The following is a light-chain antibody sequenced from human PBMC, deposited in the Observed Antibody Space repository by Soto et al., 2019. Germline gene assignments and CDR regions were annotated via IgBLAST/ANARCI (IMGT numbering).Light chain of an antibody. Sequence: EIVLTQSPGTLSLSPGERATLSCRASQSISSTYLAWYQQKPGQAPRLLIYSASSRATGVPDRFSGSGSGTDFTLTVSRLEPEDFAVYYCQHTGTFGQGTKV. CDR1: QSISSTY. CDR3: QHTGT. J-gene: IGKJ1*01. CDR2: SAS. V-gene: IGKV3-20*01.